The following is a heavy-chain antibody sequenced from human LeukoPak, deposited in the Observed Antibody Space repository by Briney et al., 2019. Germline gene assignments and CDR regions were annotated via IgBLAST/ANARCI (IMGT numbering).Heavy chain of an antibody. CDR1: GDPISSYY. CDR3: ATGYSSTWYYFDY. Sequence: KPSETLSLTCTVSGDPISSYYWSWLPQPPGKGLEWIGYSYHTGSTNYNPSLKGRVTISVDKSKNQFSLKLSSVTAGDTAVYYCATGYSSTWYYFDYWGQGTLVTVSS. D-gene: IGHD6-13*01. V-gene: IGHV4-59*01. CDR2: SYHTGST. J-gene: IGHJ4*02.